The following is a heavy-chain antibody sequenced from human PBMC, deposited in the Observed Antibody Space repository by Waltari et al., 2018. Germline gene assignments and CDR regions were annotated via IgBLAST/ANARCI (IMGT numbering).Heavy chain of an antibody. CDR3: ARDRSSSWFGWFDP. CDR2: IYSGGST. Sequence: EVQLVETGGGLIQPGGSLRLSCAASGFTVSSNYMSWVRQAPGKGLGGVSVIYSGGSTYYADSVKGRFTISRDNSKNTLYLQMNSLRAEDTAVYYCARDRSSSWFGWFDPWGQGTLVTVSS. CDR1: GFTVSSNY. J-gene: IGHJ5*02. D-gene: IGHD6-13*01. V-gene: IGHV3-53*02.